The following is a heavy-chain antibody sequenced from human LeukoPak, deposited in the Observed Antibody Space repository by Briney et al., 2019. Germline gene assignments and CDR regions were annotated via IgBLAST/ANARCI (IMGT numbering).Heavy chain of an antibody. CDR3: ARGSYSSGWYAGLFDY. Sequence: PSETLSLTCTVPGGSISSYYWSWIRQPPGKGLEWIGYIYYIGSTNYNPSLKSRVTISVDTSKNQFSLKLSSVTAADTAVYYCARGSYSSGWYAGLFDYWGQGTLVTVSS. D-gene: IGHD6-19*01. V-gene: IGHV4-59*01. J-gene: IGHJ4*02. CDR1: GGSISSYY. CDR2: IYYIGST.